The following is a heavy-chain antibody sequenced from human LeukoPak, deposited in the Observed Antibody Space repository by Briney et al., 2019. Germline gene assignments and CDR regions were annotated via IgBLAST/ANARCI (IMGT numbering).Heavy chain of an antibody. CDR1: TFPFITSC. CDR3: TSLDSSRSLCSH. Sequence: GGSLRLSFSAPTFPFITSCINWARQTPGRGLEWLANIRPDGSEQYYVDSVRDRFTISRDNAKNSVYLDMNNLRVNDTYVYSCTSLDSSRSLCSHWGEGTLVSVSS. D-gene: IGHD2/OR15-2a*01. J-gene: IGHJ4*02. CDR2: IRPDGSEQ. V-gene: IGHV3-7*01.